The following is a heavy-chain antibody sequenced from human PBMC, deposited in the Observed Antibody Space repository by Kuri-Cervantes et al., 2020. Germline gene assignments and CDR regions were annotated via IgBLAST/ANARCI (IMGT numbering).Heavy chain of an antibody. D-gene: IGHD3-10*01. V-gene: IGHV3-7*01. CDR2: IKDDGTEK. Sequence: GGSLRLSCAASGFTFSTNWMSWVRQAPGKGLEWVATIKDDGTEKYYVDSVKGRFAISRDNAKKSLFLQMNSLRAEDTAAYYCARDPAPLSASGDYWGQGTLVTVSS. CDR1: GFTFSTNW. J-gene: IGHJ4*02. CDR3: ARDPAPLSASGDY.